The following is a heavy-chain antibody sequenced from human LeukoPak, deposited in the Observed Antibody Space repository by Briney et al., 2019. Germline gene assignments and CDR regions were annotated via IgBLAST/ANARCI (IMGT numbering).Heavy chain of an antibody. CDR3: ARDLTYYYDSSGYSDY. CDR1: GGTFSSYA. V-gene: IGHV1-69*04. Sequence: ASVKVSCKASGGTFSSYAISWVRQASGQGLEWMGRIIPILGIANYTQKFQGRVTITADKSTSTAYMELSSLRSEDTAVYYCARDLTYYYDSSGYSDYWGQGTLVTVSS. J-gene: IGHJ4*02. D-gene: IGHD3-22*01. CDR2: IIPILGIA.